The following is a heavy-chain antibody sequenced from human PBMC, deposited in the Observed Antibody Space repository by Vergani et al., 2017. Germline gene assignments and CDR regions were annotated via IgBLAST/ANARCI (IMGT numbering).Heavy chain of an antibody. Sequence: EVPLVPSGAEVKKPGASLKISCKVSGYSFTSYWIGWVRQMPGEGREWMGFIYPGDSDTRYSPSFQGQVTISADTSISTDYLQWSRLKASGTAMYYCARHPGYGYGLLLIYYWGQGTRVTVSS. CDR3: ARHPGYGYGLLLIYY. J-gene: IGHJ4*02. CDR2: IYPGDSDT. CDR1: GYSFTSYW. D-gene: IGHD5-18*01. V-gene: IGHV5-51*01.